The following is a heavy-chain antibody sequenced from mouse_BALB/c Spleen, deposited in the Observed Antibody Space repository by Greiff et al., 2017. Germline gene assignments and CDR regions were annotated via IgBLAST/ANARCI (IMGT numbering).Heavy chain of an antibody. CDR2: IRNKANGYTT. J-gene: IGHJ1*01. CDR1: GFTFTDYY. CDR3: ARAYDGYGYWYFDV. D-gene: IGHD2-3*01. Sequence: EVQLVESGGGLVQPGGSLRLSCATSGFTFTDYYMSWVRQPPGKALEWLGFIRNKANGYTTEYSASVKGRFTISRDNSQSILYLQMNTLRAEDSATYYCARAYDGYGYWYFDVWGAGTTVTVSS. V-gene: IGHV7-3*02.